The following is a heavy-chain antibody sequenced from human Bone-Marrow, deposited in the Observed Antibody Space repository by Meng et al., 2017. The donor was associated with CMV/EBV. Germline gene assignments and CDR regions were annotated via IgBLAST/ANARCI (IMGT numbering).Heavy chain of an antibody. J-gene: IGHJ5*02. CDR1: GYTFTDYY. CDR2: IDTTSGGT. V-gene: IGHV1-2*02. CDR3: ARDGCSSSSCVFRFDP. D-gene: IGHD2-2*01. Sequence: ASVKVSCKASGYTFTDYYIHWVRQAPGQGLEWMGWIDTTSGGTHYAQNFQGRVTMTRDTSISTAYMELTRLRSDDTAMFYCARDGCSSSSCVFRFDPWGQGTLVTVSS.